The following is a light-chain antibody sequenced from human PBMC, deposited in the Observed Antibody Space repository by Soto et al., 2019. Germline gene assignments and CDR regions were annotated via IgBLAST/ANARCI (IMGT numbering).Light chain of an antibody. CDR1: QGISKY. CDR2: VAS. Sequence: DVRMTQSPSSLSASVGDRVTITCRASQGISKYLAWYQQKPGKVPRLLIYVASTLQSGVPSRFSGSGSGTDFILTISSLQPEDVATYYCQKYDSAPWTFGQGTKVEIK. J-gene: IGKJ1*01. CDR3: QKYDSAPWT. V-gene: IGKV1-27*01.